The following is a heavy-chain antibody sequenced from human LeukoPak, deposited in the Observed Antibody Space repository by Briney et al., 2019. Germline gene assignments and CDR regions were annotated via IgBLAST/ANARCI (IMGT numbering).Heavy chain of an antibody. J-gene: IGHJ5*02. V-gene: IGHV1-2*02. D-gene: IGHD1-1*01. CDR2: INPNSGGT. CDR3: ARDPVERGGGGWNNWFDP. Sequence: ASVKVSCKASGYTFTGYYMHWVRQAPGQGLEWMGWINPNSGGTNYAQTFQGRVTMTRDTSISTAYMELSRLRSDDTAVYYCARDPVERGGGGWNNWFDPWGQGTLVTVSS. CDR1: GYTFTGYY.